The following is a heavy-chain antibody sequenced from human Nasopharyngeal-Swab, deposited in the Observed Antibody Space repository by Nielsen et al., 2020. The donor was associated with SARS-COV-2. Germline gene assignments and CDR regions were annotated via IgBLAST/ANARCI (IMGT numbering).Heavy chain of an antibody. V-gene: IGHV4-61*02. D-gene: IGHD5-24*01. CDR1: GGSINSGTYY. CDR3: AWGDKALVRDGFDV. CDR2: VYSSGDS. Sequence: SETLSLTCSVSVSGGSINSGTYYWNWIRQPAGKGLEWLGRVYSSGDSDYNPSLQSRITISMDASTNQLSLELTSVTAADTALYYCAWGDKALVRDGFDVWGQGIMVTVSS. J-gene: IGHJ3*01.